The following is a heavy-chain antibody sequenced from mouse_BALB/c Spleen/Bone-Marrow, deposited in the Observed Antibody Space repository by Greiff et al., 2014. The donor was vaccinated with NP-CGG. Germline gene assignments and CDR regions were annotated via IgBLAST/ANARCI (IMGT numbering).Heavy chain of an antibody. V-gene: IGHV14-3*02. Sequence: VQLKESGAELVKPGASVKFSCTASGFNIKDTYMHWVKQRPEQGLEWIGRIDPANGNTKYDPKFQGKATITADTSSNTAYLQLSSLTSEDTAVYYCAIYYYGSSVFAYWGQGTLVTVSA. J-gene: IGHJ3*01. D-gene: IGHD1-1*01. CDR1: GFNIKDTY. CDR2: IDPANGNT. CDR3: AIYYYGSSVFAY.